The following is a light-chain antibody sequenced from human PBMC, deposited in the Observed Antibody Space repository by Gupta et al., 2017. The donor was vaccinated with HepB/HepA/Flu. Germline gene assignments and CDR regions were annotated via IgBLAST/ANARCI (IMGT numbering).Light chain of an antibody. CDR1: SSDIGGYYF. V-gene: IGLV2-14*03. Sequence: QSALTQPASVSGSPGQSFTISCTGTSSDIGGYYFVSWYQRHSGEASKLIIYAVNNRPSGVANRFSGSKSGNTASLTISGLQAEDEGDYFCSSETHSTILVFGGGTKLTVL. CDR3: SSETHSTILV. J-gene: IGLJ2*01. CDR2: AVN.